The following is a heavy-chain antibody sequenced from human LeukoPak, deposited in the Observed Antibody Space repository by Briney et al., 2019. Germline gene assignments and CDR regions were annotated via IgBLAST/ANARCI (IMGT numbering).Heavy chain of an antibody. V-gene: IGHV4-34*01. CDR3: AREGYPRRYCSSTSCRSGYYYMDV. J-gene: IGHJ6*03. D-gene: IGHD2-2*01. CDR2: INHSGST. Sequence: PSETLSLTCAVYGGSFSGYYWSWIRQPPGKGLEWIGEINHSGSTNYNPSLKSRVTISVDTSKNQFSLKLSSVTAADTAVYYCAREGYPRRYCSSTSCRSGYYYMDVWVKGTTVTVSS. CDR1: GGSFSGYY.